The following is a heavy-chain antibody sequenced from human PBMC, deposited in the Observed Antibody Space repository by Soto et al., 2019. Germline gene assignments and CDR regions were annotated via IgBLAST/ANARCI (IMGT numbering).Heavy chain of an antibody. V-gene: IGHV4-4*02. J-gene: IGHJ3*02. CDR1: GGSISSSNW. CDR2: IYHSGST. CDR3: ARGYIAAASDDAFDI. D-gene: IGHD6-13*01. Sequence: SETLSLTCAVSGGSISSSNWWSWVRQPPGKGLEWIGEIYHSGSTNYNPSLKSRVTISVDKSKNQFSLKLSSVTAADTAVYYCARGYIAAASDDAFDIRGQGTMVTVSS.